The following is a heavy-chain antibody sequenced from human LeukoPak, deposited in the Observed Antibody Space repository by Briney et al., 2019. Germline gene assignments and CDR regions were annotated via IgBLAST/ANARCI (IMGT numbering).Heavy chain of an antibody. CDR2: INPTSGDT. CDR3: ARYGFSAVWQGGWHAFDI. D-gene: IGHD5-24*01. CDR1: GYTFTSYY. V-gene: IGHV1-46*01. J-gene: IGHJ3*02. Sequence: AAVKVSCKPSGYTFTSYYVHWVRQAPGQGLQWMGIINPTSGDTIYAQKFQGRVTMTRDMSTNTVYMELSSLRSEDTAVYYCARYGFSAVWQGGWHAFDIWGHGTMVTVSS.